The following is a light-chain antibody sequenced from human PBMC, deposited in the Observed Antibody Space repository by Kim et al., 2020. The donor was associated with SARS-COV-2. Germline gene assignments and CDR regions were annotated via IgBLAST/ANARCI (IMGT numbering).Light chain of an antibody. CDR1: QSVSSC. J-gene: IGKJ5*01. CDR2: DAS. CDR3: QQLSNWPIT. V-gene: IGKV3-11*01. Sequence: LSPGQGATLSCRASQSVSSCLAWYQQKPGQAPRLLNYDASNGATGIPARFIGSESGTDFTLTISSLEPEDFAVYYCQQLSNWPITFGQGTRLEIK.